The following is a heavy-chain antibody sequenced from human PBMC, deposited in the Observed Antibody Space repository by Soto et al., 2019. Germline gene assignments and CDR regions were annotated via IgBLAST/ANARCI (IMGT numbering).Heavy chain of an antibody. D-gene: IGHD6-6*01. CDR2: IYYSGST. J-gene: IGHJ4*02. CDR3: ARDEGAARPHYYFDY. V-gene: IGHV4-59*01. CDR1: GGSISSYY. Sequence: SETLSLTCTVSGGSISSYYWSWIRQPPGKGLGWIGYIYYSGSTNYNPSLKSRVTISVDTSENQFSLKLSSVTAADTAVYYCARDEGAARPHYYFDYWGQGTLVTVSS.